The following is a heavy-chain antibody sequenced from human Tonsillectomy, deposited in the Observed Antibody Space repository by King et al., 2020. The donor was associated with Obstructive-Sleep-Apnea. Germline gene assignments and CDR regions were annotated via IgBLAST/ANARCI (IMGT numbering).Heavy chain of an antibody. CDR1: GYTLTELS. D-gene: IGHD6-13*01. V-gene: IGHV1-24*01. CDR3: VTELQGRVTMTEDTSTDTAYMELSSLRSEDTAVYYCATDQTYSSHRALHY. CDR2: CDPEEVDT. J-gene: IGHJ4*02. Sequence: QLVQSGTEVKKPGASVKVSCKVCGYTLTELSMHCVRQATGKGLVWMGGCDPEEVDTIYAQKFQGRVTMTEDNPTDTPTMQVGHLRAGATAVNVYVTELQGRVTMTEDTSTDTAYMELSSLRSEDTAVYYCATDQTYSSHRALHYWGQGTLVTVSS.